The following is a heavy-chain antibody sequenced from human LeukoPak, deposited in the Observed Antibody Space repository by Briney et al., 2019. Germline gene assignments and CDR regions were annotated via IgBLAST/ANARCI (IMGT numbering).Heavy chain of an antibody. D-gene: IGHD4-23*01. J-gene: IGHJ4*02. CDR3: ARALGTTVVTLCD. CDR2: ISRTSNTI. CDR1: GFTFSSYS. Sequence: GGSLRLSCAASGFTFSSYSMNWVRQAPGMGLEWVSYISRTSNTIYYADSVKGRFTVSRDNAKNSLYLQMNSLRAEDTAVYYCARALGTTVVTLCDWGQGTLVTVSS. V-gene: IGHV3-48*01.